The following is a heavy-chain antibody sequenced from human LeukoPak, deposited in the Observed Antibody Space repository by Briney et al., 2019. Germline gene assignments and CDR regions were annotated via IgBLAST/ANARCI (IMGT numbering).Heavy chain of an antibody. CDR2: IYYSGDT. V-gene: IGHV4-31*02. CDR3: ARAPRDTNSWYYFDY. D-gene: IGHD5-18*01. CDR1: GGSISRGDYY. Sequence: SETLSLTCTVSGGSISRGDYYWSWIRQHPGKGLEWIGYIYYSGDTYYNPSLKSRVTISVDTSKNQFSLKLSSVTAADTAVYYCARAPRDTNSWYYFDYWGQGTLVSVSS. J-gene: IGHJ4*02.